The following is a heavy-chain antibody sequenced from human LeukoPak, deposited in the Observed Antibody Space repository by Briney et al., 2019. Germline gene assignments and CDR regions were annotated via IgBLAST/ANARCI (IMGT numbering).Heavy chain of an antibody. J-gene: IGHJ3*01. Sequence: SSETLSLTCAVYGGSFSGFYWSWIRQPPGKWLEWIGEINHSGSTNYNPSLKSRVTISVDTSKNQFSLKLSSVTAAATAVYYCARGMDFGVVIPRAFDFWGQRTMVTVSS. CDR3: ARGMDFGVVIPRAFDF. CDR1: GGSFSGFY. V-gene: IGHV4-34*01. D-gene: IGHD3-3*01. CDR2: INHSGST.